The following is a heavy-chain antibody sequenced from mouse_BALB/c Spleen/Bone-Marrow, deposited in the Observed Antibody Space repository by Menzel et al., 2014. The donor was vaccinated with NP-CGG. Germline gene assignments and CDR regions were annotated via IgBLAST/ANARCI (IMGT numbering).Heavy chain of an antibody. CDR1: GYTFTSYW. D-gene: IGHD2-5*01. CDR2: IDPYDSEA. Sequence: QVQLQQSGAELVRPGASVNLSCKASGYTFTSYWMNWVMQRPEQGLEWIGRIDPYDSEAHYNQKFKDKAILTVGKSSSTAYMQLISLTSEDSAVYYCARSGSNFGRFFDVWGAGTTVTVSS. V-gene: IGHV1-74*01. CDR3: ARSGSNFGRFFDV. J-gene: IGHJ1*01.